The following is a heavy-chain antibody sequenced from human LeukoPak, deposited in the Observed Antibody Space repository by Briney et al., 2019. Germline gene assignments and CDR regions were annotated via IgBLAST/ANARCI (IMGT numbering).Heavy chain of an antibody. CDR2: IYYSGST. CDR3: ARPSSSWYGRDY. Sequence: SETLSLTCTVSGGSISSSSYYWGWIRQPPGTGLEWIGSIYYSGSTYYNPSLKSRVTISVDTSKNQFSLKLSSVTAADTAVYYCARPSSSWYGRDYWGQGTLVTVSS. CDR1: GGSISSSSYY. J-gene: IGHJ4*02. V-gene: IGHV4-39*01. D-gene: IGHD6-13*01.